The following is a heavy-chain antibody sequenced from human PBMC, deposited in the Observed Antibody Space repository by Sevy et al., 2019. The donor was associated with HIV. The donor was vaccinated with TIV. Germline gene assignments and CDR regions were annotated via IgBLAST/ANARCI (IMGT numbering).Heavy chain of an antibody. CDR3: ARAVGFTRGAFDI. CDR1: GDSITTNDYF. Sequence: SETLSLTYTISGDSITTNDYFWTWIRQSPGRGLEWIGYLYYSGSTAYNPSLKSRVSISTDTTKSHFSLNLNSVTGADTAIYYCARAVGFTRGAFDIWGQGITVTVSS. V-gene: IGHV4-30-4*01. CDR2: LYYSGST. D-gene: IGHD3-10*01. J-gene: IGHJ3*02.